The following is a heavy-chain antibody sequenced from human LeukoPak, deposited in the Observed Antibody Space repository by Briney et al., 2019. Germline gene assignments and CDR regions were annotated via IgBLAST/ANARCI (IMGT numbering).Heavy chain of an antibody. Sequence: SETLSLTCTVSGGSISSSSYYWGWIRQPPGKGLEWIGSIYYSGSTYYNPSLKSRVTISVDTSKNQFSLKLSSVTAADTAVYYCARLRSGSNYYYYYMDVWGKGTTVTVSS. CDR3: ARLRSGSNYYYYYMDV. CDR2: IYYSGST. D-gene: IGHD3-3*01. CDR1: GGSISSSSYY. V-gene: IGHV4-39*07. J-gene: IGHJ6*03.